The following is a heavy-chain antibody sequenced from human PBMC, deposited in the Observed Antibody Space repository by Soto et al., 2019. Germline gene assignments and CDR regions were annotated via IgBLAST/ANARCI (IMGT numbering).Heavy chain of an antibody. J-gene: IGHJ4*02. Sequence: QVQLVQSGAEVKKPGASVKVSCKASGYTFTSYYMHWVRQAPGQGLEWMGIINPSGGSTSYAQKFQGRVTMTRDTSTSTVYMELSSLRSEETAVYYCAGPRSYDSSGYYYLRYWGQGTLVTVSS. D-gene: IGHD3-22*01. CDR3: AGPRSYDSSGYYYLRY. CDR2: INPSGGST. CDR1: GYTFTSYY. V-gene: IGHV1-46*01.